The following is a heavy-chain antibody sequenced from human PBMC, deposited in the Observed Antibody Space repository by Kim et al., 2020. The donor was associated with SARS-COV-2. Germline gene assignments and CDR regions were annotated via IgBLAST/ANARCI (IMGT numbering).Heavy chain of an antibody. CDR3: ARLRGYYYDSSGLPDY. CDR1: GGSISSSSYY. J-gene: IGHJ4*02. Sequence: SETLSLTCTVSGGSISSSSYYWGWIRQPPGKGLEWIGSIYYSGSTYYNPSLKSRVTISVDTSKNQFSLKLSSVTAADTAVYYCARLRGYYYDSSGLPDYWGQGTLVTVSS. CDR2: IYYSGST. D-gene: IGHD3-22*01. V-gene: IGHV4-39*01.